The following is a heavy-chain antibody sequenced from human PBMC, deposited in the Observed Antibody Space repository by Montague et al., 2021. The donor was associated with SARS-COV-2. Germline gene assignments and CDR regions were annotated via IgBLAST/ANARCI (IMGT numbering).Heavy chain of an antibody. J-gene: IGHJ5*02. CDR3: ARGATYDFWSGFLGYKWFGP. CDR1: GGSFSGYY. D-gene: IGHD3-3*01. CDR2: INHSGST. Sequence: SETLSLTCAVYGGSFSGYYWSWIRQSPGKGLEWIVEINHSGSTNHNPSLQSRVTISVDKSKNQFSLTLRFLVAADTAVYYCARGATYDFWSGFLGYKWFGPWGQGTPVIVSS. V-gene: IGHV4-34*01.